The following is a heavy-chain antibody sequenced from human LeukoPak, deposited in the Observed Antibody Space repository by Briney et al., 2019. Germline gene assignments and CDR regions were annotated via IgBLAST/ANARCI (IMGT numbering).Heavy chain of an antibody. CDR2: IDHSGST. J-gene: IGHJ4*02. Sequence: KPSETLSLTCAVYGGSFSGYYWSWIRQPPGKGLEWIGEIDHSGSTNYNPSLKSRVTISVDTSKNQFSLKLSSVTAADTAVYYCAMGLEVFDYWGQGTLVTVSS. D-gene: IGHD3/OR15-3a*01. CDR1: GGSFSGYY. V-gene: IGHV4-34*01. CDR3: AMGLEVFDY.